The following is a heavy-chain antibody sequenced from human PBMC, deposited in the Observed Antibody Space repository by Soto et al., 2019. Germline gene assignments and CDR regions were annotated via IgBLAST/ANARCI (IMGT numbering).Heavy chain of an antibody. D-gene: IGHD1-1*01. V-gene: IGHV1-18*01. CDR2: ISGDNDRT. Sequence: QVQLVQSGAEVEKPGASVKVSCKASGYTFTSYGISWVRQAPGQGLEWMGWISGDNDRTNYPQKLQGRVTMTTDTSTSTAYMELRSLRSDDTAVYCCARDHNFVRDHWGQGTLVTVSS. CDR1: GYTFTSYG. CDR3: ARDHNFVRDH. J-gene: IGHJ4*02.